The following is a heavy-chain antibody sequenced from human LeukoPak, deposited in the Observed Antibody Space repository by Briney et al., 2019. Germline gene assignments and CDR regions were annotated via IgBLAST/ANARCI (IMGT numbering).Heavy chain of an antibody. J-gene: IGHJ6*03. V-gene: IGHV1-18*01. D-gene: IGHD3-10*01. Sequence: GASVKVSCKASGYTFTSYGISWVRQAPGQGLEWMGWISAYNGNTNYAQKLQGRVTMTTDTFTSTAYMELRSLRSDDTAVYYCARDVNSGSYYNYYYYYYMDVWGKGTTVTVSS. CDR3: ARDVNSGSYYNYYYYYYMDV. CDR1: GYTFTSYG. CDR2: ISAYNGNT.